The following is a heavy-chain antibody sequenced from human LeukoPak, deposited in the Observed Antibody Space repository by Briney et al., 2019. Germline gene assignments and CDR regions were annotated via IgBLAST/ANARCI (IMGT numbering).Heavy chain of an antibody. V-gene: IGHV1-24*01. Sequence: ASVKVSCKVSGYTLTELSMHWVRQAPGKGLEWMGGFDPEDGETIYAQKFQGRVTMTEDTSTDTAYMELSSLRSEDTAVYYCATDCSSTSCYGWNNYYYYGMDVWGQGTTVTVSS. J-gene: IGHJ6*02. D-gene: IGHD2-2*01. CDR3: ATDCSSTSCYGWNNYYYYGMDV. CDR2: FDPEDGET. CDR1: GYTLTELS.